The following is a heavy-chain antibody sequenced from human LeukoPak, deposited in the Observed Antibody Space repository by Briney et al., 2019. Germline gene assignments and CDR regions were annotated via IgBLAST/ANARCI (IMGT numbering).Heavy chain of an antibody. Sequence: SETLSLTCAVSGYSISSGYYWGWIRQPPGKGLEWIGSIYHSGSTYYNPSLKSRVTISVDTSKNQFSLKLSSVTAPDTAVYYCARQGGGAARVFDYWGQGTLVTVSS. CDR3: ARQGGGAARVFDY. CDR2: IYHSGST. V-gene: IGHV4-38-2*01. CDR1: GYSISSGYY. D-gene: IGHD6-6*01. J-gene: IGHJ4*02.